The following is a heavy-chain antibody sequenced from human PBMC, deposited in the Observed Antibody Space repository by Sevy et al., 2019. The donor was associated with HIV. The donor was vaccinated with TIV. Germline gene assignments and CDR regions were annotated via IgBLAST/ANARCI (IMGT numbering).Heavy chain of an antibody. CDR1: GGTFGTYS. CDR2: IIPIFHSA. CDR3: ARDRDITFGGGDAFDI. D-gene: IGHD3-16*01. V-gene: IGHV1-69*13. J-gene: IGHJ3*02. Sequence: ASVKVSCKASGGTFGTYSLSWLRQAPGQGFEWMGGIIPIFHSANYAQNFQGRVTITADESTSTAYMELSSLRPEDSAVYYCARDRDITFGGGDAFDIWGHGIMVTVSS.